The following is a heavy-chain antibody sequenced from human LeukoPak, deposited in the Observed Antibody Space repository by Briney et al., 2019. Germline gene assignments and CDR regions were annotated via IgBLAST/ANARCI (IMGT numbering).Heavy chain of an antibody. Sequence: PSETLSLTCTVSGGSISSGSYYWSWIRQPAGKGLEWIGRIYTSESTNYNPSLKSRVTISVDTSRNQFSLKLSSVTAADTAVYYCATYSSGWYYFDYWGQGTLVTVSS. J-gene: IGHJ4*02. D-gene: IGHD6-19*01. CDR3: ATYSSGWYYFDY. V-gene: IGHV4-61*02. CDR2: IYTSEST. CDR1: GGSISSGSYY.